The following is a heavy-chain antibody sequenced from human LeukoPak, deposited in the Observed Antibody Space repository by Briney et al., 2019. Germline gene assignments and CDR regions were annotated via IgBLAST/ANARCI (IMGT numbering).Heavy chain of an antibody. CDR2: ISPNSGGT. D-gene: IGHD3-22*01. Sequence: WASVKVSCKASGYTFTVYYMHWVRQAPGQGLEWMGRISPNSGGTNYAQKFQGRVTMTRDTSISTAYMELSRLRSDDTAVYYCAAAADYYDSSGYYRTKYNWFDPWGQGTLVTVSS. J-gene: IGHJ5*02. CDR1: GYTFTVYY. CDR3: AAAADYYDSSGYYRTKYNWFDP. V-gene: IGHV1-2*06.